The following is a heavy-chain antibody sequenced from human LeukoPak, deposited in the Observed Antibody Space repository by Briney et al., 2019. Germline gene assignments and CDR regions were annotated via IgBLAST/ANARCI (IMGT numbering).Heavy chain of an antibody. D-gene: IGHD4/OR15-4a*01. J-gene: IGHJ3*02. CDR1: GFTFGDYA. Sequence: PGGSLRLSCTASGFTFGDYAMSWVRQAPGKGLEWVGFIRSKAYGGTTEYAASVKGRFTISRDDSKSIAYLQMNSLKTEDTAVYYCTRESPWCGAFDIWGQGTMVTVSS. CDR3: TRESPWCGAFDI. V-gene: IGHV3-49*04. CDR2: IRSKAYGGTT.